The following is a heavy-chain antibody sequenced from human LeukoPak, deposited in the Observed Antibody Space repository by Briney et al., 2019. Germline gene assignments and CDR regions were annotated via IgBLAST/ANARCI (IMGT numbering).Heavy chain of an antibody. J-gene: IGHJ3*02. D-gene: IGHD1-26*01. CDR1: GFTFDDYA. CDR2: ISWNSGNI. V-gene: IGHV3-9*03. CDR3: AKDSGSGSYDAFDI. Sequence: GRSLRLSCAASGFTFDDYAMHWVRQAPGKGLEWGSGISWNSGNIVYADSVKGRFTVSRDNAKNSLYLQMNSLRAEDMALYYCAKDSGSGSYDAFDIWGQGTMVTVSS.